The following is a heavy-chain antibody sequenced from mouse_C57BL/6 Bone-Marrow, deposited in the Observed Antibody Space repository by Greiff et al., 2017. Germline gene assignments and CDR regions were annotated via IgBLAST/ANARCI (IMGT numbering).Heavy chain of an antibody. CDR3: ARGDGPFAY. D-gene: IGHD3-3*01. CDR1: GYTFTSYW. Sequence: VQLQQSGAELAKPGASVKLSCKASGYTFTSYWMHWVKQRPGQGLEWIGYINPSSGYSKSNQKFKDKAKLTVDKSSSTAYMQLSILTYEDSAVSYCARGDGPFAYWGKGTLVTVSA. J-gene: IGHJ3*01. V-gene: IGHV1-7*01. CDR2: INPSSGYS.